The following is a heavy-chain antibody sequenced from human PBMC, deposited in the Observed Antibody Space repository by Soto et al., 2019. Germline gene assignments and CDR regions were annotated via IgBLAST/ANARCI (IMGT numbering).Heavy chain of an antibody. CDR1: GGSFSGYY. CDR2: INHSGST. CDR3: ARVSESKHQSVAAGTAHDY. V-gene: IGHV4-34*01. D-gene: IGHD1-1*01. J-gene: IGHJ4*02. Sequence: PSETLSLTCAVYGGSFSGYYWSWIRQPPGKGLEWIGEINHSGSTNYNPSLKSRVTISVDTSKNQFPLKLSSVTPADTAVYYCARVSESKHQSVAAGTAHDYWGQGTLVTVS.